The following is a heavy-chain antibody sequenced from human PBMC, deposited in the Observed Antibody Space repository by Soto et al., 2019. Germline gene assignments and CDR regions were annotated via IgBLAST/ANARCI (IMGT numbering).Heavy chain of an antibody. CDR2: IWYDGSNK. Sequence: PGGSLRLSCAPSGFTFSSYGMHWARQAPGKGLAWVAVIWYDGSNKVYADSVKGRFTISRDNSKNTLYLQMNSLRAEDTAVYYCARDLSGDYGALDTWGQGIMVTVSS. J-gene: IGHJ3*02. V-gene: IGHV3-33*01. D-gene: IGHD4-17*01. CDR3: ARDLSGDYGALDT. CDR1: GFTFSSYG.